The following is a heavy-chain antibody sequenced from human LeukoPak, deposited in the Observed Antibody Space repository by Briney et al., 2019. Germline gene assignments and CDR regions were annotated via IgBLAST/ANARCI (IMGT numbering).Heavy chain of an antibody. D-gene: IGHD3-10*01. CDR2: INQDGSDK. Sequence: RSGGSLRLSCAASGFSLSNYWMSWVRQAPGKWQEWVANINQDGSDKYYVDSVMGRFTISNDNAKNSVYLQMNSLRPEDTAIYYCAWYGVTHGLDVWGQGTTVTVSS. J-gene: IGHJ6*02. V-gene: IGHV3-7*01. CDR1: GFSLSNYW. CDR3: AWYGVTHGLDV.